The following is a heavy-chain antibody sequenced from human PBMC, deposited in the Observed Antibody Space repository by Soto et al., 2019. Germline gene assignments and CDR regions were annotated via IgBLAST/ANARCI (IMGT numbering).Heavy chain of an antibody. Sequence: QVQLVESGGGVVQPGRSLRLSCAASGFTFSSYAMHWVRQAPGKGLEWVAVISYDGSNKYYADSVKGRFTISRDNSKNPLYLQMNSPRTEDTAVYYCARADCISNSCPLDVWGQGTTVTVSS. CDR3: ARADCISNSCPLDV. V-gene: IGHV3-30-3*01. D-gene: IGHD2-2*01. J-gene: IGHJ6*02. CDR1: GFTFSSYA. CDR2: ISYDGSNK.